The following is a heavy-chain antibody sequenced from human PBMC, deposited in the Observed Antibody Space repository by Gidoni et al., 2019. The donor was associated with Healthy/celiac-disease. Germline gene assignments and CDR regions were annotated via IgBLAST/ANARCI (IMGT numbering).Heavy chain of an antibody. D-gene: IGHD1-7*01. V-gene: IGHV1-2*06. CDR1: GYTFPGYY. CDR2: INPNSGGT. J-gene: IGHJ3*02. Sequence: QVQLVQSGAEVKKPGASVKVSCKASGYTFPGYYMHGVRPAPGQGLEWMGRINPNSGGTNYAQKFQGRVTMTRDTSISTAYMELSRLRSDDTAVYYCARLNYGAYDAFDIWGQGTMVTVSS. CDR3: ARLNYGAYDAFDI.